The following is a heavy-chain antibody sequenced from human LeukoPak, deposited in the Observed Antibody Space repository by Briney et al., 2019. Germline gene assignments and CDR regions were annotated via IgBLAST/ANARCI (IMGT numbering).Heavy chain of an antibody. V-gene: IGHV4-38-2*02. CDR1: GYSISSGYY. CDR2: IYHSGST. D-gene: IGHD1-26*01. Sequence: SETLSLTCTVSGYSISSGYYWGWIRQPPGKGLEWIGSIYHSGSTYYNPSLKSRVTISVDTSKNQFSLKLSSVTAADTAVYYCARDRSGSYGEFDYWGQGTLVTVSS. J-gene: IGHJ4*02. CDR3: ARDRSGSYGEFDY.